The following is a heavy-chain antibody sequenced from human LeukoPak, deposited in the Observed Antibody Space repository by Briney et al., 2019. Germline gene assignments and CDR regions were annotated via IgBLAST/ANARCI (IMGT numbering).Heavy chain of an antibody. Sequence: ASVKVSCKASGYTFTNYAIHWVRQAPGQSLEWMGWINAGNGSTKYSQKFQARVTITRDTSANTAYMELSSLGSEDTTIYYCARVISDCANFNCFKGYFDYWGQGTPVTVSS. CDR2: INAGNGST. V-gene: IGHV1-3*01. J-gene: IGHJ4*01. CDR1: GYTFTNYA. CDR3: ARVISDCANFNCFKGYFDY. D-gene: IGHD5/OR15-5a*01.